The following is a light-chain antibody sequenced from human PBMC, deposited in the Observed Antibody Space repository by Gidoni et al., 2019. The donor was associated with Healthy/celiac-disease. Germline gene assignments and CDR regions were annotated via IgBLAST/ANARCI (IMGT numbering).Light chain of an antibody. Sequence: EIVLTQSPGTLSLSPGERATLSCRASQSVISSYLAWYQQKPGKAPRHLIYGASSRATGIPDRFSGSGSGTDFTLTISRLEPEDFAVYYCQQYGSSPTFGQGTKVEIK. J-gene: IGKJ1*01. CDR3: QQYGSSPT. CDR1: QSVISSY. CDR2: GAS. V-gene: IGKV3-20*01.